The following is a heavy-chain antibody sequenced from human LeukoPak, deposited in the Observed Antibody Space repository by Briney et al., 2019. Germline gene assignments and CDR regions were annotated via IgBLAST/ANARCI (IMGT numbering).Heavy chain of an antibody. CDR3: ARYYHSCGSSWCYYYGMDV. D-gene: IGHD6-13*01. Sequence: PSETLSLTCTVSGGSISSYYWSWIRQPAGKGLEWIGRIYTSGSTNYNPSLKSRVTMSVDMSKNQFSLKLSSVTAADTAVYYCARYYHSCGSSWCYYYGMDVWGQGTTVTVSS. J-gene: IGHJ6*02. CDR2: IYTSGST. CDR1: GGSISSYY. V-gene: IGHV4-4*07.